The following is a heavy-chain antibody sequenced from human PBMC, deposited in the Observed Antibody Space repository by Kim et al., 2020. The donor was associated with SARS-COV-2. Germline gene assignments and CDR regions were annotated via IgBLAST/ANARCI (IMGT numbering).Heavy chain of an antibody. J-gene: IGHJ6*02. D-gene: IGHD3-9*01. V-gene: IGHV1-69*04. Sequence: SVKVSCKASGGTFSSYAISWVRQAPGQGLEWMGRIIPILGIANYAQKFQGRVTITADKSTSTAYMELSSLRSEDTAVYYCAVWEYYDILTGYPHYYYYGMDVWGQGTTATVSS. CDR2: IIPILGIA. CDR3: AVWEYYDILTGYPHYYYYGMDV. CDR1: GGTFSSYA.